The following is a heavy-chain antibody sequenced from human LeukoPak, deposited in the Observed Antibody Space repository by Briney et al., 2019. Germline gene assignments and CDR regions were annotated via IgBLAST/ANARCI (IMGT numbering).Heavy chain of an antibody. V-gene: IGHV3-64*01. CDR2: ISSNGGST. J-gene: IGHJ6*03. D-gene: IGHD1-26*01. CDR3: ARDHSGSYYYYYYMDV. Sequence: GGSLRLSCAASGFTFSSYAMHRVRQAPGKGLEYVSAISSNGGSTYYANSVKGRFTISRDNSKNTLYLQMGSLRAEDMAVYYCARDHSGSYYYYYYMDVWGKGTTVTVSS. CDR1: GFTFSSYA.